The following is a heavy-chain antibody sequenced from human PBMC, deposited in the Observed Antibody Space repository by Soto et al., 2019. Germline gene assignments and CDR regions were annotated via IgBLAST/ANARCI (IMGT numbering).Heavy chain of an antibody. V-gene: IGHV3-30*18. J-gene: IGHJ4*02. CDR2: ISHDGSNK. D-gene: IGHD6-19*01. CDR3: ANGYRSGWYYFDY. CDR1: GFTFSTYG. Sequence: QVQLVESGGGVIQPGRSLKLSCGASGFTFSTYGMHWVRQAPGKGLEWVAVISHDGSNKYYADSVKGRFTISRDNSKNTLYQQMNSLKPEDTAVYYCANGYRSGWYYFDYWGQGTLVTVSS.